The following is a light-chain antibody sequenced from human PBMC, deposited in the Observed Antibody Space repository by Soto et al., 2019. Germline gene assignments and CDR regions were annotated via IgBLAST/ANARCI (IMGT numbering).Light chain of an antibody. Sequence: DIQMTQSPSSLSASVGDKVTITCRASQNISRYLNWYQHKPGQAPKVLVSATSNLQSGAPSRFSGGGSGTDFTLTIPSLQPEDFATYYCQQSFSNLMYSFGQGTKLEI. CDR3: QQSFSNLMYS. V-gene: IGKV1-39*01. CDR2: ATS. J-gene: IGKJ2*01. CDR1: QNISRY.